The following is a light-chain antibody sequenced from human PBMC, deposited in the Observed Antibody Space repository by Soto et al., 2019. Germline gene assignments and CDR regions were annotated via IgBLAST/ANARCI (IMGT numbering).Light chain of an antibody. Sequence: EIVLTQSPATLSLSPGERATLSCRASQTIRSYLAWYQQKPGQAPRLLIYDASNRATGIPARFSGSGSGTDFTLTISSLEPEDFGVYYCQQYNNWPRTFGQGTRLEIK. CDR3: QQYNNWPRT. V-gene: IGKV3-11*01. CDR2: DAS. J-gene: IGKJ5*01. CDR1: QTIRSY.